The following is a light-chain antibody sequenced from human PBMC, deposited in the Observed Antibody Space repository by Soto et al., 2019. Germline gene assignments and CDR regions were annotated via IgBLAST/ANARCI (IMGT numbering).Light chain of an antibody. CDR3: QQSDSTPRVT. J-gene: IGKJ3*01. CDR1: QTIDIY. V-gene: IGKV1-39*01. CDR2: RAS. Sequence: DIQLTQSPSSLSAYVGDRVTIACRASQTIDIYLNWYQQKPGRVPNLLIYRASSLQSGVPARFSGHGSGTNFSLTISSLQPEDFATYFCQQSDSTPRVTFGPGTTVDIK.